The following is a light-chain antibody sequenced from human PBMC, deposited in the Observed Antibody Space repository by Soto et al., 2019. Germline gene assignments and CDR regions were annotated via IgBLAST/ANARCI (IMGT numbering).Light chain of an antibody. Sequence: QSVLTQPPSASGSPGQSVAISCTGTNSDVGGYNYVSWYQHHPDKAPKLIIYEVSNRPSGVSNRFSGSKSGNTASLTISGLQAEDEADYYCSSYTSSSTRVFGTGTKLTVL. CDR3: SSYTSSSTRV. J-gene: IGLJ1*01. CDR1: NSDVGGYNY. V-gene: IGLV2-14*01. CDR2: EVS.